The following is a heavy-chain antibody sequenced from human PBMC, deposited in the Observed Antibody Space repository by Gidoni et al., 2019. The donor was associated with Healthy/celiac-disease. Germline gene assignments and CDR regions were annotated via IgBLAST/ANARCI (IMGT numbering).Heavy chain of an antibody. CDR2: INPSGGST. D-gene: IGHD3-22*01. CDR3: ARAGDSSGYYLYYFDY. J-gene: IGHJ4*02. V-gene: IGHV1-46*01. Sequence: QVQLVQSGAEVKKPGASVKVSCKASGYTFTSYYMHWVRQAPGQGLEWMGVINPSGGSTSYAQKFQGRVTMTRDTSTSTVYMGLSSLRSEDTAVYYCARAGDSSGYYLYYFDYWGQGTLVTVSS. CDR1: GYTFTSYY.